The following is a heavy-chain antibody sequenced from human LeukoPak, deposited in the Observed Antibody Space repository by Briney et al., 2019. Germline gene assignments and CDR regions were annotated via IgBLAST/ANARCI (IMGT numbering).Heavy chain of an antibody. CDR3: ARGHYDYVWGSYRYTWEDY. D-gene: IGHD3-16*02. CDR2: ISSSSSTI. Sequence: GGSLRLSCAASGFTFSSYSMNWVRQAPGKGLEWVSSISSSSSTIYYADSVKGRFTISRDNAKNSLYLQMNSLRAEDTAVYYCARGHYDYVWGSYRYTWEDYWGQGTLVTVSS. J-gene: IGHJ4*02. V-gene: IGHV3-48*04. CDR1: GFTFSSYS.